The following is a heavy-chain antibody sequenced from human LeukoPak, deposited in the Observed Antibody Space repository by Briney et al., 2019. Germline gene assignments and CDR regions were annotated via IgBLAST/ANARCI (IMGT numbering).Heavy chain of an antibody. CDR1: GYTFTSYY. CDR3: ARDIGGSGSLAYYYYMDV. CDR2: INPSGGST. V-gene: IGHV1-46*01. J-gene: IGHJ6*03. Sequence: GASVKVSCKASGYTFTSYYMHWVRQAPGQGLEWMGIINPSGGSTSYAQKFQGRVTMTRDTSTSTVYMELSSQRSEDTAVYYCARDIGGSGSLAYYYYMDVWGKGTTVTVSS. D-gene: IGHD3-10*01.